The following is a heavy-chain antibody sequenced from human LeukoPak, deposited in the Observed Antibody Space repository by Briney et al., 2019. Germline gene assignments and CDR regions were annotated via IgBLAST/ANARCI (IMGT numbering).Heavy chain of an antibody. CDR1: GFTFSTYS. CDR3: ARDHEQVVQLDAFDI. Sequence: GGSLRLSCAASGFTFSTYSMNWVRQAPGKGLEWVSSISSSSTYIHYADSVKGRFTISRDDAKNPLYLQMNSLRAEDTAVYYCARDHEQVVQLDAFDIWGQGTMVTVSS. D-gene: IGHD1-1*01. CDR2: ISSSSTYI. J-gene: IGHJ3*02. V-gene: IGHV3-21*01.